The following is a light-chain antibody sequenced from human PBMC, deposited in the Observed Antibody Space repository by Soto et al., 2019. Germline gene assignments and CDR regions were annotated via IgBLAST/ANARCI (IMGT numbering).Light chain of an antibody. Sequence: QAVVTQEPSLTVSPGGTVTVTCASSTGAVTSDYYPNWFQQKPGQPPRALTYRTTYKHSWTPARFSGSILGGKPALTLSGVQPEDEADYYCLLYYGDSWVFGTGTKVTVL. V-gene: IGLV7-43*01. CDR2: RTT. CDR3: LLYYGDSWV. CDR1: TGAVTSDYY. J-gene: IGLJ1*01.